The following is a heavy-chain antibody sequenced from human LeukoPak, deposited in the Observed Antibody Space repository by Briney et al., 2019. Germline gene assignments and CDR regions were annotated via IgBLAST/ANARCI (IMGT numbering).Heavy chain of an antibody. CDR1: GGSISSYY. CDR2: IYYSGST. D-gene: IGHD7-27*01. Sequence: SETLSLTCTVSGGSISSYYWSWIRQPPGKGLEWIGYIYYSGSTYYNPSLKSRVTISVHTSKNQFSLKLSSVTAADTAVYFCARGFRGDNFDYWGQGTLVTVSS. CDR3: ARGFRGDNFDY. V-gene: IGHV4-59*08. J-gene: IGHJ4*02.